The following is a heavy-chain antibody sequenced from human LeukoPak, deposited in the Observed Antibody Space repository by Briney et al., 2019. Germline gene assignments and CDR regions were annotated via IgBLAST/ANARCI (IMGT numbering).Heavy chain of an antibody. CDR2: IYYSGSA. Sequence: SQTLSLTCSVSSGSLFADYWSWIRHPPGKGLEWIGYIYYSGSANYNPSLKSRITISVDTSKNKCSLRLRSVTAADSAIYYCARRAGSYFGQFDSWGQGTLVTVSS. J-gene: IGHJ4*02. V-gene: IGHV4-59*01. D-gene: IGHD3-10*01. CDR3: ARRAGSYFGQFDS. CDR1: SGSLFADY.